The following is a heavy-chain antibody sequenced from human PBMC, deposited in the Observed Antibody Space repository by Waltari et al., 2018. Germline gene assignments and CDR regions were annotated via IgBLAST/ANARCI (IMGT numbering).Heavy chain of an antibody. CDR1: GFSFNIYA. CDR3: ARDSRRGVVVRVF. D-gene: IGHD2-15*01. CDR2: ISYDGSNK. Sequence: QVQLVESGGGVVQPGRSLRLSCTTSGFSFNIYAMHWVRQAPGKGLGWVALISYDGSNKYYADSVKGRFTISRDDSKNTLYLQMDSLSSDDTAVYYCARDSRRGVVVRVFWGQGTLVTVSS. J-gene: IGHJ4*02. V-gene: IGHV3-30-3*01.